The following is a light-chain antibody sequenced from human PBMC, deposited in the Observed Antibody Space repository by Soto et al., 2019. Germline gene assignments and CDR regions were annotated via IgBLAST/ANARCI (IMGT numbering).Light chain of an antibody. Sequence: QPVLTQSPSASASLGASVRLTCTLSSGHSSYAIAWHQKQPGKSPRYLMDLKNDGSHTKGDGIPDRFSGSSSGAERSLIISSLQSEDEADYSCLTWGTGFQVFGGGTKLTVL. J-gene: IGLJ2*01. CDR2: LKNDGSH. CDR3: LTWGTGFQV. V-gene: IGLV4-69*01. CDR1: SGHSSYA.